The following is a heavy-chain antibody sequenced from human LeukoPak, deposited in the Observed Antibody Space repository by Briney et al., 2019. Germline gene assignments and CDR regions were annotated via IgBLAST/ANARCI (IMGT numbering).Heavy chain of an antibody. V-gene: IGHV3-33*08. CDR2: IWYDGSNK. CDR1: GFTFSSYP. D-gene: IGHD5-12*01. Sequence: PGGSLRLSCAASGFTFSSYPMHWVRQAPGKGLEWVAVIWYDGSNKYYADSVKGRFTISRDNSKNTLYLQMNSLRAEDTAVYYCARVAYSGYYYFDYWGQGTLVTVSS. CDR3: ARVAYSGYYYFDY. J-gene: IGHJ4*02.